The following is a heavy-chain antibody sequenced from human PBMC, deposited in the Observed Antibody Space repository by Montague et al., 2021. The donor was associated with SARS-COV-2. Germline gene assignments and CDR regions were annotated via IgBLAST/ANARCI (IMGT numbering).Heavy chain of an antibody. D-gene: IGHD3-10*01. CDR2: ILHSGST. Sequence: TLSLTCAVSGGSINSGGYSWSWIRQSPGKGLEWIGYILHSGSTYYNPSLWSRVTISVDRSKSQFSLNLTSMTAADTAVYFCARAASPRGAFDVWDQGTVVTVSS. V-gene: IGHV4-30-2*06. CDR1: GGSINSGGYS. CDR3: ARAASPRGAFDV. J-gene: IGHJ3*01.